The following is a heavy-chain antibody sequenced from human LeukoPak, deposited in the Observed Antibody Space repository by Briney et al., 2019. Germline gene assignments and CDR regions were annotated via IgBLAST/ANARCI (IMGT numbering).Heavy chain of an antibody. V-gene: IGHV3-66*01. J-gene: IGHJ1*01. CDR2: IYSGGSA. D-gene: IGHD2-2*02. CDR3: ARVVPAAILQH. CDR1: GFTVSSSY. Sequence: GGSLRLSCAGSGFTVSSSYMSWVRQAPGKGLEWVSVIYSGGSAYYADSVKGRFTISRDNSKNTLYLQMNSLRAEDTAVYYCARVVPAAILQHWGQGTLVTVSS.